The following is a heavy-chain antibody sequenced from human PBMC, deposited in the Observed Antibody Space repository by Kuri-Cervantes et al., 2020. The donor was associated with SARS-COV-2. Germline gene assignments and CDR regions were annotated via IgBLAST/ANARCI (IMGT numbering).Heavy chain of an antibody. CDR2: INHSGST. D-gene: IGHD3-16*02. CDR1: GGSFSGYY. J-gene: IGHJ6*02. V-gene: IGHV4-34*01. CDR3: ARGPGLYSRKAYGMDV. Sequence: SETLSLTCAVYGGSFSGYYWSWIRQPPGKGLEWIGEINHSGSTNYNPSLKSRVTISVDTSKNQFSLKLSSVTAADTAVCYCARGPGLYSRKAYGMDVWGQGTTVTVSS.